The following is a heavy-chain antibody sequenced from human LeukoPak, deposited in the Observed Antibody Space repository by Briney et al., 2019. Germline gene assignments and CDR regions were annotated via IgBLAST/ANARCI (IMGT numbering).Heavy chain of an antibody. D-gene: IGHD1-26*01. V-gene: IGHV4-59*05. CDR3: ARHSPVGIFYFDY. J-gene: IGHJ4*02. Sequence: PSETLSLTCTVSGGSISSYYWSWIRQPAGKGLEWIGSIYYSGSTYYNPSLKSRVTISVDTSKNQFSLKLSSVTAADTAVYYCARHSPVGIFYFDYWGQGTLVTVSS. CDR1: GGSISSYY. CDR2: IYYSGST.